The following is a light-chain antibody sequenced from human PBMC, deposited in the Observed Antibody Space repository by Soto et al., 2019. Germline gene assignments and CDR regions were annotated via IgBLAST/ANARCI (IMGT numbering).Light chain of an antibody. V-gene: IGKV1-39*01. CDR1: QNIIRY. CDR3: QQYNSYWT. J-gene: IGKJ1*01. CDR2: AAS. Sequence: IQMTQSPSSLSASVGDRVTITCRASQNIIRYLNWYQQKPGKAPELLIYAASSLQSGVPSRFSGSGSGTDFTLTISSLQPEDFATYYYQQYNSYWTFGQGTKVDIK.